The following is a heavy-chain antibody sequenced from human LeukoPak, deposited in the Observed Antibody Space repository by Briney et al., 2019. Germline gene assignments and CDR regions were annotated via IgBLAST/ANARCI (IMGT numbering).Heavy chain of an antibody. CDR1: GGSISSSPYY. V-gene: IGHV4-39*07. Sequence: PSETLSLTCTVSGGSISSSPYYWGWIRQPPGKGLEWIGSIYYSGTTHYNPSLKSRVTISVDTSKNQFSLKLSSVTAADTAVYYCARAEFYYYYMDVWGKGTTVTVSS. J-gene: IGHJ6*03. CDR3: ARAEFYYYYMDV. CDR2: IYYSGTT.